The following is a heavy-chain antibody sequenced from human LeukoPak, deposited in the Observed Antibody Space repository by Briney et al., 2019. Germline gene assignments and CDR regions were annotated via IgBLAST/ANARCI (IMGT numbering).Heavy chain of an antibody. CDR1: GYTFTSYG. CDR2: ISAYNGNT. D-gene: IGHD6-13*01. V-gene: IGHV1-18*01. Sequence: ASVKVSCKASGYTFTSYGINWLRQAPGQGLEWMGLISAYNGNTNYAQKLQGRVTMTTDTSTSTAYIELRRLRSDDTPVYYCAGDRGSSWFDYWGQGTLVTVSS. CDR3: AGDRGSSWFDY. J-gene: IGHJ4*02.